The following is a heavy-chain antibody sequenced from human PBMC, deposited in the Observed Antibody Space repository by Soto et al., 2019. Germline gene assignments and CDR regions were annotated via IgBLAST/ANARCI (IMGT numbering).Heavy chain of an antibody. J-gene: IGHJ4*02. CDR3: AKLPAAQSYFDF. CDR2: ISGSGGST. D-gene: IGHD2-2*01. Sequence: GGSLRLSCAASGFTFITYAMSWVRQAPGKGLECVSIISGSGGSTYYPDSVKGRFTISRDNSKNTLYLQMNSLRADDTAVYYCAKLPAAQSYFDFWGQGTLVTVSS. CDR1: GFTFITYA. V-gene: IGHV3-23*01.